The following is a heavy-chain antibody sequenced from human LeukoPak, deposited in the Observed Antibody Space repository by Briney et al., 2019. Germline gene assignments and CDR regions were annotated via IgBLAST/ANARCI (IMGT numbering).Heavy chain of an antibody. J-gene: IGHJ4*02. CDR2: INHSGST. V-gene: IGHV4-34*01. D-gene: IGHD5-18*01. Sequence: SETLSLTCAVYGGSFGGYYWSWIRQPPGKGLEWIGEINHSGSTNYNPSLKSRVTISVDTSKNQFSLKLSSVTAADTAVYYCASIVDTAMGYWGQGTLVTVSS. CDR3: ASIVDTAMGY. CDR1: GGSFGGYY.